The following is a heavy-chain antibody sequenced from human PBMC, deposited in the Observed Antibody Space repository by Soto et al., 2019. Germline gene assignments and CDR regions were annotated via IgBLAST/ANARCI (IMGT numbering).Heavy chain of an antibody. CDR1: GGSFSGYY. V-gene: IGHV4-34*01. CDR3: AVKPRRSFYYYYGMDV. J-gene: IGHJ6*02. CDR2: INHSGST. Sequence: QVQLQQWGAGLLKPSETLSLTCAVYGGSFSGYYWSWIRQPPGKGLEWIGEINHSGSTNYNPSLKSRVTISVDTSKNQFSLKLSSVTAADTAVYYCAVKPRRSFYYYYGMDVWGQGTTVTVSS.